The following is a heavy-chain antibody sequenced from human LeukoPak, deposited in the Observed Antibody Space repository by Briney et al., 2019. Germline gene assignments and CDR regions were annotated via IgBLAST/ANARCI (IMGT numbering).Heavy chain of an antibody. CDR2: IIPIFGTA. Sequence: GASVKVSCKASGGTFSSYAISWVRQAPGQGFEWMGGIIPIFGTANYAQKFQGRVTMTEDTSTDTAYMELSSLRSEDTAVYYCATGMGYCSGGSCYSGIWGQGTLVTVSS. J-gene: IGHJ4*02. V-gene: IGHV1-69*06. CDR1: GGTFSSYA. D-gene: IGHD2-15*01. CDR3: ATGMGYCSGGSCYSGI.